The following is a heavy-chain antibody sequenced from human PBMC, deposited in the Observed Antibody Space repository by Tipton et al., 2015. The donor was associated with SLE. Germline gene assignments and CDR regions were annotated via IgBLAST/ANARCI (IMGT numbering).Heavy chain of an antibody. D-gene: IGHD2-21*01. CDR1: GGSISSGGYY. Sequence: TLSLTCTVSGGSISSGGYYWSWIRQHPGKGLEWIGYIYYSGSTYYNPSLKSRVTISVDTSKNQFSLKLSSVTAADTAVYYCARISPLLYCGGDCYYYYYMDVWGKWTTVPVSS. V-gene: IGHV4-31*03. CDR3: ARISPLLYCGGDCYYYYYMDV. J-gene: IGHJ6*03. CDR2: IYYSGST.